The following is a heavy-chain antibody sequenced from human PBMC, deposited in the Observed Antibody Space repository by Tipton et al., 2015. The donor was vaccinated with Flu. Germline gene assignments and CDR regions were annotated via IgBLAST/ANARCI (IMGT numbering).Heavy chain of an antibody. CDR2: IYYSGST. V-gene: IGHV4-59*01. D-gene: IGHD5-24*01. Sequence: TLSLTCAVYGGSFSGYYWSWIRQPPGKGLEWIGYIYYSGSTNYNPSLKSRVTISVDTSKNQFSLKLSSVTAADTAVYYCARDDGYMDVWGKGTTVTVSS. CDR3: ARDDGYMDV. CDR1: GGSFSGYY. J-gene: IGHJ6*03.